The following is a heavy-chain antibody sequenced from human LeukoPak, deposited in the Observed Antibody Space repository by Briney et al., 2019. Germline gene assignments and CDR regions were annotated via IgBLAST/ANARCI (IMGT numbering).Heavy chain of an antibody. CDR2: IYYSGST. CDR3: ARSFLGDWYFDL. Sequence: SETLSLTCTVSGGSISSYYRSWIRQPPGMGLEWIGCIYYSGSTNYDPSLKRRVTISVDTSKDQFSLRLTSVTAADTAVYYCARSFLGDWYFDLWGRGTLVTVSS. CDR1: GGSISSYY. V-gene: IGHV4-59*01. D-gene: IGHD1-26*01. J-gene: IGHJ2*01.